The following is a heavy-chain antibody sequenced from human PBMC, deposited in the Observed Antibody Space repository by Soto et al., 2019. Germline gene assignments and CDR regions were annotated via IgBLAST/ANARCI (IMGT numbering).Heavy chain of an antibody. V-gene: IGHV3-30*18. D-gene: IGHD5-12*01. CDR1: GFTFSSYG. J-gene: IGHJ3*02. CDR3: AKDKLNIVAERFQLGGAFDI. CDR2: ISYDGNNK. Sequence: PGGSLRLSCAASGFTFSSYGMHWVRQAPGKGLEWVAVISYDGNNKYYADSVKGRFTISRDNSKNTLYLQMNSLRAEDTAVYYCAKDKLNIVAERFQLGGAFDIWGQGTMVTVSS.